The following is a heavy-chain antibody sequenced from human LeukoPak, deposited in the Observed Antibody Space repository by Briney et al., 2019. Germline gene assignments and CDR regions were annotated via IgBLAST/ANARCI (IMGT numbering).Heavy chain of an antibody. CDR2: INHSGST. Sequence: SETLSLTCAVYGGSFSGYYRSWIRQPPGKGLEWIGEINHSGSTNYNPSLKSRVTISVDTSKNQFSLKLSSVTVADTAVYYCVRRGYSYYFDYWGQGTLVTVSS. J-gene: IGHJ4*02. CDR1: GGSFSGYY. D-gene: IGHD5-18*01. V-gene: IGHV4-34*01. CDR3: VRRGYSYYFDY.